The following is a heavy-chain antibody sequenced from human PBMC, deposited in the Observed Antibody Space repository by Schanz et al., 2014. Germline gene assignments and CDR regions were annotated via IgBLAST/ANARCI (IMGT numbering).Heavy chain of an antibody. J-gene: IGHJ4*02. CDR1: GFTVSSDH. CDR2: LRGSGGST. D-gene: IGHD3-9*01. CDR3: AKQIHYDILTVTRN. Sequence: ESGGGFVQPGGSLGLSCVVSGFTVSSDHMSWVRQAPGKGLEWVSALRGSGGSTYYADSAKGRFTISRDNSKNTLYLQMNSLRAEDTAVYYCAKQIHYDILTVTRNRGQGTLVTVSS. V-gene: IGHV3-23*01.